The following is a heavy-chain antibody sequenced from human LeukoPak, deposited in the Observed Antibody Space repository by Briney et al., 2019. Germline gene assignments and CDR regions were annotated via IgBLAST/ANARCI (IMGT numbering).Heavy chain of an antibody. J-gene: IGHJ4*02. V-gene: IGHV4-30-4*01. CDR2: IYHSGST. Sequence: KPSQTLSLTCTVSGGSISSGDYYWSWIRQPPGKGLEWIGYIYHSGSTYYNPSLKSRVTISVDRSKNQFSLKLSSVTAADTAVYYCARAGDPMTLVVVGVSNPLDYWGQGTLVTVSS. CDR3: ARAGDPMTLVVVGVSNPLDY. D-gene: IGHD3-22*01. CDR1: GGSISSGDYY.